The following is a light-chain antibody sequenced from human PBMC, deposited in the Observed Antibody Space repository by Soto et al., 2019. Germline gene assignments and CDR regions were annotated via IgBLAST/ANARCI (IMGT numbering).Light chain of an antibody. CDR3: QQFNSKVWT. J-gene: IGKJ1*01. Sequence: DIQMTQSPSTLSASVGDTVTITCRASQSVSRWLNWYQQKSGKAPRLLIYEASNLEFGVPSRFSGSGSGTEFILTINSLQPADSATYYCQQFNSKVWTFGQGTKVEI. CDR1: QSVSRW. V-gene: IGKV1-5*01. CDR2: EAS.